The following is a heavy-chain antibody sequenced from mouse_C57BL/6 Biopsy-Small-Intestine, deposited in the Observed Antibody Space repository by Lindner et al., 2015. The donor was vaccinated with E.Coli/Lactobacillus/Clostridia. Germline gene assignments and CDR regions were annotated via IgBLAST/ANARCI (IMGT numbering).Heavy chain of an antibody. V-gene: IGHV1-39*01. J-gene: IGHJ3*01. CDR1: GYSFTGYN. D-gene: IGHD3-1*01. Sequence: VQLQESGPELVKPGASVKMSCKASGYSFTGYNMNWVKQSHGESLEWIGNIIPYYDSTNYNQKFKGKATLTVDKSSSTAYLQLNSLTSEDSAVYYCARGSSGLAYWGQGTLVTVSA. CDR3: ARGSSGLAY. CDR2: IIPYYDST.